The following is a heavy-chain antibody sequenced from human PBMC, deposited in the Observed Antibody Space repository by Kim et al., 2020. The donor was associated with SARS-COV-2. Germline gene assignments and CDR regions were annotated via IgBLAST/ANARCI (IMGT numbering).Heavy chain of an antibody. CDR2: IYYSGST. J-gene: IGHJ4*02. CDR3: ARIGQFADY. V-gene: IGHV4-39*01. D-gene: IGHD3-16*01. Sequence: SETLSLTCTVSGGSISSSSYYWGWIRQPPGKGLEWIGSIYYSGSTYYNPSLKSRVTISVDTSKNQFSLKLSSVTAADTAVYYCARIGQFADYWGQGTLVTVSS. CDR1: GGSISSSSYY.